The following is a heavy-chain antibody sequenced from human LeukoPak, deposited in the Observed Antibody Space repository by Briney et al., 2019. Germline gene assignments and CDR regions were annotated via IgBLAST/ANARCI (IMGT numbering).Heavy chain of an antibody. J-gene: IGHJ4*02. Sequence: GGSLRLSCAASGFTFSSYDMHWVRQATGKGLEWVSAIGTAGDTYYPGSVKGRFTVSRDNAKNTLYLQVNNLRAEDTAVYYCARGPNSNWSGLDFWGQGTLLTVSS. CDR2: IGTAGDT. D-gene: IGHD6-6*01. CDR1: GFTFSSYD. CDR3: ARGPNSNWSGLDF. V-gene: IGHV3-13*01.